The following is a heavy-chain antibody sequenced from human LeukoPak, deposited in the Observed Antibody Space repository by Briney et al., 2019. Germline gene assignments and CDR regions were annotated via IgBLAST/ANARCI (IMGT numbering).Heavy chain of an antibody. CDR2: IYSGGST. Sequence: GGSLRLSCAASGFTVSSNYMSWVRQAPGKGLEWVSVIYSGGSTYYADSVKGRFTISRDNSKNTLYLQMNSLRAEDTAVYYCARVYAYYYYMDVWGKGTTVTISS. D-gene: IGHD5/OR15-5a*01. V-gene: IGHV3-66*01. CDR1: GFTVSSNY. J-gene: IGHJ6*03. CDR3: ARVYAYYYYMDV.